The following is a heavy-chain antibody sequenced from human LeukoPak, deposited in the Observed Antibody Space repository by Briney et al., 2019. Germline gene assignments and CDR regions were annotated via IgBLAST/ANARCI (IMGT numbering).Heavy chain of an antibody. D-gene: IGHD6-19*01. CDR2: IYYSGST. CDR1: GYSISSGYY. J-gene: IGHJ4*02. V-gene: IGHV4-38-2*01. CDR3: ARHAEIAVAGPIDY. Sequence: SETLSLTCAVSGYSISSGYYWGWIRQPPGKGLEWIGSIYYSGSTYYNPSLKSRVTISVDTSKNQFSLKLSSVTAADTAVYYCARHAEIAVAGPIDYWGQGTLVTVSS.